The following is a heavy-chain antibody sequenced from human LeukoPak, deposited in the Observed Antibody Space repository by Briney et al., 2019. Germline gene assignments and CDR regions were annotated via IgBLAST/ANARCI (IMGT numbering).Heavy chain of an antibody. D-gene: IGHD1-26*01. CDR1: GFTFSSYS. J-gene: IGHJ3*02. Sequence: GGSLRLSCAASGFTFSSYSMNWVRQAPGKGLEWVSSISSSSSYIYYADSVKGRFTISRDNAKNSLYLQMNSLRAEDTAVYYCARRAPAEWELLSGAFDIWGQGTMVTVSS. CDR2: ISSSSSYI. CDR3: ARRAPAEWELLSGAFDI. V-gene: IGHV3-21*01.